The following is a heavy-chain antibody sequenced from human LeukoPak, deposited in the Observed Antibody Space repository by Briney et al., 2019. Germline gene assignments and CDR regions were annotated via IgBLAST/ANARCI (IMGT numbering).Heavy chain of an antibody. Sequence: GGSLRLSCAASGFSFSDHYMDWVRLAPGKGLEWVGRIRNKANSYGTEYAASVKGRFTISRDDSKDSLYLQMNSLSFEDTALYYCTRVRLGAATRYFDYWGQGTLVTVSS. CDR2: IRNKANSYGT. J-gene: IGHJ4*02. D-gene: IGHD1-26*01. V-gene: IGHV3-72*01. CDR3: TRVRLGAATRYFDY. CDR1: GFSFSDHY.